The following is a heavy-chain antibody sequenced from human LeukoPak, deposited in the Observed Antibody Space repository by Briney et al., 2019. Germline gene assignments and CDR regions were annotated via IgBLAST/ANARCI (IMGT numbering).Heavy chain of an antibody. CDR2: IYHSGST. D-gene: IGHD2-15*01. Sequence: SETLSLTCTVSGGSISSGGYYWSWIRQPPWKGLEWIGYIYHSGSTNYYPSLKSRVTISVDTSKNQFSLKLSSVTAADTAVYYCAKSLCSGGSCYYSGMDVWGQGTTVTVSS. CDR3: AKSLCSGGSCYYSGMDV. J-gene: IGHJ6*02. CDR1: GGSISSGGYY. V-gene: IGHV4-61*08.